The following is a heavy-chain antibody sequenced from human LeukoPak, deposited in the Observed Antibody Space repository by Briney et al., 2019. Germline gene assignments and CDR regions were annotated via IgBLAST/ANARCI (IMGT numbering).Heavy chain of an antibody. CDR1: GLTFSGYS. V-gene: IGHV3-15*01. CDR3: TTSPDKASNYYYYYMDV. J-gene: IGHJ6*03. CDR2: IKSKTDGGTT. Sequence: PGGSLRLSCAASGLTFSGYSMNWVRQAPGKGLEWVGRIKSKTDGGTTDYAAPVKGRFTISRDDSKNTLYLQMNSLKTEDTAVYYCTTSPDKASNYYYYYMDVWGKGTTVTISS. D-gene: IGHD3-9*01.